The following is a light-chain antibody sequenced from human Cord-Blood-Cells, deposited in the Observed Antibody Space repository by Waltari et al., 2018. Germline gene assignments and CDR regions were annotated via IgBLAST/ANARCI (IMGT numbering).Light chain of an antibody. J-gene: IGKJ4*01. Sequence: DIQMTQSPSSLSASVGDRVTITCQASQDISNYLHWYQQKPGKAPKLLFYDASNLETGVPSRFSGSGSGTYFTFTISSLQPEDIATYYCQQYDNLPLTFGGGTKVEIK. V-gene: IGKV1-33*01. CDR3: QQYDNLPLT. CDR2: DAS. CDR1: QDISNY.